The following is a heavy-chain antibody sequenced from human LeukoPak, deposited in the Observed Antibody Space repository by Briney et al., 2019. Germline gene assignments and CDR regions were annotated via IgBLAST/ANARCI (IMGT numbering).Heavy chain of an antibody. D-gene: IGHD3-3*01. J-gene: IGHJ3*02. CDR1: GFTFSSYG. V-gene: IGHV3-30*02. CDR3: ARYDSDAFDI. Sequence: GGSLRLSCAASGFTFSSYGMHWVRQAPGKGLEWVAFIRYDGSNKYYADSVKGRFTISRDNSKNTLYLQMNSLRAEDTAVYYSARYDSDAFDIWGQGTMVTVSS. CDR2: IRYDGSNK.